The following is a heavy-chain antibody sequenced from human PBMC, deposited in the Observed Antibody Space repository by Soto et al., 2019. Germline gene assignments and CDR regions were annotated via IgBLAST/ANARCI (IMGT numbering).Heavy chain of an antibody. CDR3: AKERPTTTAFDY. J-gene: IGHJ4*02. V-gene: IGHV3-23*01. Sequence: GGSLRLSCAASGFTFSRDGMSWVRQAPGKGLEWVSLITDNGRSTYYADSVKGRFTISRDNTKNTLFLQMNSLRAEDTAVYYCAKERPTTTAFDYWGQGALVTVSS. CDR2: ITDNGRST. D-gene: IGHD4-17*01. CDR1: GFTFSRDG.